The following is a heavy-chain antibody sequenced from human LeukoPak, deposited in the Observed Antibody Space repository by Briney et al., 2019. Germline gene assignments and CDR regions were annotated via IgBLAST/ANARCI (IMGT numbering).Heavy chain of an antibody. D-gene: IGHD3-10*01. V-gene: IGHV3-23*01. J-gene: IGHJ3*02. CDR3: AKRVGPGRAFDI. Sequence: PGGSLRLSCAASGFTFSSYAMSWVRQAPGKGLKWVSAISGSGGSTYYADSVKGRFTISRDNSKNALYLQVNSLRAEDTAVYYCAKRVGPGRAFDIWGQGTMVTVSS. CDR2: ISGSGGST. CDR1: GFTFSSYA.